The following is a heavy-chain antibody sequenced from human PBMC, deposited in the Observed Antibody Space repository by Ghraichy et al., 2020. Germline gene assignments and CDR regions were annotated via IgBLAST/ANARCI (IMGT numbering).Heavy chain of an antibody. CDR1: GGSISSGGYS. Sequence: SETLSLTCAVSGGSISSGGYSWSWIRQPPGKGLEWIGYIYHSGSTYYNPSLKSRVTISVDRSKNQFSLKLSSVTAADTAVYYCARGVLRGVLVWFDPWGQGTLVTVSS. J-gene: IGHJ5*02. D-gene: IGHD3-10*01. CDR2: IYHSGST. V-gene: IGHV4-30-2*01. CDR3: ARGVLRGVLVWFDP.